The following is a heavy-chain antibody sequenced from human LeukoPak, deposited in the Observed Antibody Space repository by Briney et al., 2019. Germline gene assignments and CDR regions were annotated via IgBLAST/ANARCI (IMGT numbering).Heavy chain of an antibody. V-gene: IGHV3-53*01. CDR1: GFTVSSNY. D-gene: IGHD3-10*01. CDR3: AGYGSGSYYKAFDF. CDR2: IYSGGST. Sequence: GGSLRLSCAASGFTVSSNYMSWVRQAPGKGLEWVSVIYSGGSTYYADSVKGRFTISRDNSKNTLYLQMNSLRAEDTAVYYCAGYGSGSYYKAFDFWGQGILVTVSS. J-gene: IGHJ4*02.